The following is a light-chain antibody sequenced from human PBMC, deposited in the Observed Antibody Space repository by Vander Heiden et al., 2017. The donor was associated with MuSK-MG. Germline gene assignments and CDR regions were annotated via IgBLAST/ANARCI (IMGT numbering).Light chain of an antibody. CDR2: NSN. CDR1: NIGSKN. Sequence: SYELTQPLSVSVALGQTARITCGGNNIGSKNVHWYQQKPGQAPVRVIYNSNNRPSGIPERFSGSDSGNTATLTISRAQAGDEADYYCQVWDTSTGVFGGGTKLTVL. J-gene: IGLJ3*02. CDR3: QVWDTSTGV. V-gene: IGLV3-9*01.